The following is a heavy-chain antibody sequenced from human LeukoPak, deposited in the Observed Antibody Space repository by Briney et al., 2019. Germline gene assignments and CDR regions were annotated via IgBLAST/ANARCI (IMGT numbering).Heavy chain of an antibody. CDR3: ARETCSGGSCYLLDY. CDR2: IYYSGST. Sequence: SETLSLTCTVSGGSISSYYLSWIRQPPGKGLEWIGYIYYSGSTNYNPSLKSRVTISVDTSKNQFSLKLSSVTAADTAVYYCARETCSGGSCYLLDYWGQGTLVTVSS. V-gene: IGHV4-59*01. CDR1: GGSISSYY. J-gene: IGHJ4*02. D-gene: IGHD2-15*01.